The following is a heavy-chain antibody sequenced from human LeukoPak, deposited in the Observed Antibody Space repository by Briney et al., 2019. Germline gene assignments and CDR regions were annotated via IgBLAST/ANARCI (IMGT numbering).Heavy chain of an antibody. V-gene: IGHV1-18*01. D-gene: IGHD3-22*01. CDR2: ISAYNGNT. CDR1: GYTFTSYG. Sequence: ASVKVSCKASGYTFTSYGISWVRQAPGQGLEWMGWISAYNGNTNYAQKLQGRVTMTTDTSTSTAYMELSSLRSEDTAVYYCANTYYYDSSFDYWGQGTLVTVSS. CDR3: ANTYYYDSSFDY. J-gene: IGHJ4*02.